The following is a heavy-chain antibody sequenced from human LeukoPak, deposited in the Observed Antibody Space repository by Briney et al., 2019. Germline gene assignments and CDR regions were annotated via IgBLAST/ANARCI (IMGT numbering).Heavy chain of an antibody. CDR1: GGSFSGYY. V-gene: IGHV4-34*01. CDR3: ARLSWGVRRYFDY. Sequence: SDTLSLTCAVYGGSFSGYYWSWIRQPPGKGLEWIGEINHSGSTNYNPSLKSRDTISVDTSKNQFSLKLSSVTAADTAVYYCARLSWGVRRYFDYWGQGTLVTVSS. J-gene: IGHJ4*02. CDR2: INHSGST. D-gene: IGHD3-16*01.